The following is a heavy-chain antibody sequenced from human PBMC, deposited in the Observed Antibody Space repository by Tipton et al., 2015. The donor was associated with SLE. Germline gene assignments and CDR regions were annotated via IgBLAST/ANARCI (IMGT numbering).Heavy chain of an antibody. D-gene: IGHD2-21*01. V-gene: IGHV4-59*12. J-gene: IGHJ4*02. CDR1: GGSISSYY. CDR2: IYYSGST. Sequence: TLSLTCTVSGGSISSYYWSWIRQPPGKGLEWIGYIYYSGSTNYNPSLKSRVTISVDTSKNQFSLKLSSVTAADTAVYYCARDLAYCGGDCSYYFDYWGQGTLVTVSS. CDR3: ARDLAYCGGDCSYYFDY.